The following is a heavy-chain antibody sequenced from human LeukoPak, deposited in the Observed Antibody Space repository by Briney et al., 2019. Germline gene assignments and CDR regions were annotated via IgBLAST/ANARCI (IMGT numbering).Heavy chain of an antibody. CDR1: GFNFNEYA. Sequence: GGSLRLSCVASGFNFNEYAMAWVRQAPGKRPQWVSSIVGSGDSSVYADSVKGRFTISRDNSKHTLYLQLNSLRVEDAAVYYCAKDLAVAGTASGYWGQGTLVTVSS. J-gene: IGHJ4*02. CDR2: IVGSGDSS. V-gene: IGHV3-23*01. CDR3: AKDLAVAGTASGY. D-gene: IGHD6-19*01.